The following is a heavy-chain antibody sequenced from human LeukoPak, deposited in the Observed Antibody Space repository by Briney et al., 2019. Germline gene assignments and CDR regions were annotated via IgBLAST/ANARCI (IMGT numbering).Heavy chain of an antibody. CDR3: TRDLVASYHLFDY. CDR1: GFTIGDYA. CDR2: IRSKAYGGTT. V-gene: IGHV3-49*04. J-gene: IGHJ4*02. D-gene: IGHD5-12*01. Sequence: GGSLRLSCTASGFTIGDYAMSWVRQAPGKGLEWVGFIRSKAYGGTTEYAASVKGRFTISRDDSKSIAYLQMNSMKTEDTAVYYCTRDLVASYHLFDYWGQGTLVTVSS.